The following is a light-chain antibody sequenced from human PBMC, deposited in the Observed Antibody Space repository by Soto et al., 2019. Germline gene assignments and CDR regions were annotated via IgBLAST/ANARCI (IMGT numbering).Light chain of an antibody. CDR2: GAS. V-gene: IGKV1-39*01. CDR3: QHTFNSPPWT. CDR1: QNIDMY. Sequence: DIHMTQSPXSLXASVGDTVTITCRASQNIDMYLNWYQQKPGKAPRVLISGASNLQSGVPSRFSGSGSGTDFTLTISSLQSEDFASYFCQHTFNSPPWTFGQGTKVEVK. J-gene: IGKJ1*01.